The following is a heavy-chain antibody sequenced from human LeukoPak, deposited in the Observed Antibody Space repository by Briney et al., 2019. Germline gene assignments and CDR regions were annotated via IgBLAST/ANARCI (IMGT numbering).Heavy chain of an antibody. Sequence: TSETLSLTCTVSGGSISSYYWSWIRQPAGKGLEWIGRISSSGSTNYNPSLKSRVTISVDTSKNQFSLKLSSVTAADTAVYYCARESHYYYYYYYMDVWGKGTTVTISS. CDR2: ISSSGST. J-gene: IGHJ6*03. V-gene: IGHV4-4*07. CDR1: GGSISSYY. CDR3: ARESHYYYYYYYMDV.